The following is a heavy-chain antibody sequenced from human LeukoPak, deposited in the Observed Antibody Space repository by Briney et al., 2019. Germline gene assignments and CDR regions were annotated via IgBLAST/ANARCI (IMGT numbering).Heavy chain of an antibody. V-gene: IGHV1-2*02. CDR3: ATHTSGWKGYFDY. J-gene: IGHJ4*02. CDR1: GYTFTGYY. CDR2: INPNSGGT. Sequence: ASVKVSCKASGYTFTGYYMHWVRQAPGQGLEWMGWINPNSGGTNYAQKFQGRVTMTRDTSISTAYMELSRLRSDDAAVYYCATHTSGWKGYFDYWGQGTLVTVSS. D-gene: IGHD6-19*01.